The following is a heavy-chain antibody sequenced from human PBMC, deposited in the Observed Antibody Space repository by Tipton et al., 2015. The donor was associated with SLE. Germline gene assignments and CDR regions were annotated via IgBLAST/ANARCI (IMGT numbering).Heavy chain of an antibody. CDR2: IYYSGIT. Sequence: TLSLTCTVSGGSISSGGYYWSWIRQHPGKGLEWIGYIYYSGITYYNPSLKSRVTISVDTSKNQFSLKLRSVTAADTAVYYCARGQQLALFFDYWGQGTLVTVPS. J-gene: IGHJ4*02. CDR3: ARGQQLALFFDY. V-gene: IGHV4-31*03. CDR1: GGSISSGGYY. D-gene: IGHD6-13*01.